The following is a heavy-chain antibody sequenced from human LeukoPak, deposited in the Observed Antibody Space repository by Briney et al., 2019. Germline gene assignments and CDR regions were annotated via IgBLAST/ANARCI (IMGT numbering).Heavy chain of an antibody. Sequence: GGSLRLSCAASGFTFSSYWMHWVRQTPGKGLVWVSRIKSDGSTIYADSVKGRFTISRDNSKNTLYLQMNSLRAEDTAVYYCARRAGGYSHPYDYWGQGILVTVSS. CDR3: ARRAGGYSHPYDY. CDR2: IKSDGST. CDR1: GFTFSSYW. J-gene: IGHJ4*02. V-gene: IGHV3-74*01. D-gene: IGHD4-23*01.